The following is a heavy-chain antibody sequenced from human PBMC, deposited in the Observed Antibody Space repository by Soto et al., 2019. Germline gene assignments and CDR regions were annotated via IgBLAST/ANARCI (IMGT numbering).Heavy chain of an antibody. CDR2: ISSSGSSI. CDR1: GFTFSDYY. J-gene: IGHJ6*02. D-gene: IGHD6-13*01. CDR3: AREDSSSWYGMAV. Sequence: QVQLVESGGGLVKPGGSLRLSCAASGFTFSDYYMSWLRQAPGKGLEWVSYISSSGSSIYYADSGKARFTISRANAKTSLYLQLKSVRAEDTAVYYCAREDSSSWYGMAVWGQGTTVTVSS. V-gene: IGHV3-11*01.